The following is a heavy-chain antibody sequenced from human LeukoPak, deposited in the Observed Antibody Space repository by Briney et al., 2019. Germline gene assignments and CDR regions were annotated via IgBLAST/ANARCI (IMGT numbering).Heavy chain of an antibody. CDR2: INRDGSST. V-gene: IGHV3-74*01. Sequence: PGGSLRLSCAASGFTFRIYWMHWVRQAPGKGLVWVSRINRDGSSTSNADSVKGRFTISRDNAKNTLYLQMNSLRAEDTAVYYCARDTELAAAGFDLWGQGTLVTVSS. CDR1: GFTFRIYW. J-gene: IGHJ5*02. CDR3: ARDTELAAAGFDL. D-gene: IGHD6-13*01.